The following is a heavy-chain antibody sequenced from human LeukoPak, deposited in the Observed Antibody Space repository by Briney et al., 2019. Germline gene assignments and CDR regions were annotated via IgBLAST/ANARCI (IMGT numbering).Heavy chain of an antibody. Sequence: GGSLRLSCAASGFTFSGYWMSWVRQAPGKGLQWVANIQHDGSEKYYLDSVKGRFTISRDNAKNSLYLQMNSLGTEDTAVYYCAREGGIAAREIDYWGQGTLVTVSS. CDR1: GFTFSGYW. CDR3: AREGGIAAREIDY. V-gene: IGHV3-7*01. D-gene: IGHD6-6*01. J-gene: IGHJ4*02. CDR2: IQHDGSEK.